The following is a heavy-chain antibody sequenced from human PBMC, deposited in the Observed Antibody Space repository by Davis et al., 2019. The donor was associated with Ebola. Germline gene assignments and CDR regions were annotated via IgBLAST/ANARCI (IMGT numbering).Heavy chain of an antibody. D-gene: IGHD6-19*01. CDR1: GYTFTSYG. CDR3: AKDLGSSGWYYFDY. V-gene: IGHV1-8*02. Sequence: AASVTVFCKASGYTFTSYGISWVRQATGQGLEWMGWMNPNSGNTGYAQKFQGRVTMTRNTSISTAYMELSSLRSEDTAVYYCAKDLGSSGWYYFDYWGQGTLVTVSS. CDR2: MNPNSGNT. J-gene: IGHJ4*02.